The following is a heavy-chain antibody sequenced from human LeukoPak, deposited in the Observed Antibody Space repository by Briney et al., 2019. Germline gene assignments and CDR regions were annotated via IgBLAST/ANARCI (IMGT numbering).Heavy chain of an antibody. CDR1: GGSISSYC. Sequence: PSETLSLTCTVSGGSISSYCWSWIRQPPGKGLEWIGQISYSGNTNHKPSLKSRVTISVDTSKNQFSLKLTSVTTADTAVYYCARGIQPGIVVAGKGYLNYWGQGTLVTVSS. D-gene: IGHD6-19*01. CDR3: ARGIQPGIVVAGKGYLNY. J-gene: IGHJ4*02. CDR2: ISYSGNT. V-gene: IGHV4-59*01.